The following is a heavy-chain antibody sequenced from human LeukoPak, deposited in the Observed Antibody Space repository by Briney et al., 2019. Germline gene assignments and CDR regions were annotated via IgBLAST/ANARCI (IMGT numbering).Heavy chain of an antibody. CDR1: GYTFTSYG. J-gene: IGHJ5*02. CDR3: ARRGSGSSLHWFDP. Sequence: ASVKVSCKASGYTFTSYGIGWVRQAPGQGLEWMGWISAYNGNTNYAQKIQGRVTMTTDTSTRTAYMELRSLRYDDTAVYYCARRGSGSSLHWFDPWGQGTLVTVSS. V-gene: IGHV1-18*01. CDR2: ISAYNGNT. D-gene: IGHD3-10*01.